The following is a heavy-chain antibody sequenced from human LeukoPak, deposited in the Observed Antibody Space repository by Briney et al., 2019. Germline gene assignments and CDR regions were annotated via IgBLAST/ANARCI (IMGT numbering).Heavy chain of an antibody. V-gene: IGHV4-34*01. J-gene: IGHJ5*02. Sequence: SETLSLTCAVYGGSFSGYYWSWIRQPPGQGLEWIGEINHSGSTNYNPSLKSRVTISVDTSKNQFSLKLSSVTAADTAVYYCASSGWSLAFDPWGQGTLVTVSS. CDR3: ASSGWSLAFDP. CDR1: GGSFSGYY. CDR2: INHSGST. D-gene: IGHD6-19*01.